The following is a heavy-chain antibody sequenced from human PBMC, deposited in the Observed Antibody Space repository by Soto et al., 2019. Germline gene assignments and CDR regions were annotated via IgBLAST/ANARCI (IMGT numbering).Heavy chain of an antibody. V-gene: IGHV4-34*01. J-gene: IGHJ6*03. Sequence: QVQLQQWGAGLLKPSETLSLTCAVYGGSFSGYYWSWIRQPPGKGLEWIGEINHSGSTNYNPSLKSRVTISVDTSKNQFSLKLSSVTAADTAVYYCARGGMCSSTSCYDPPARPGFDYYYYYMDVWGKGTTVTVSS. CDR2: INHSGST. CDR3: ARGGMCSSTSCYDPPARPGFDYYYYYMDV. CDR1: GGSFSGYY. D-gene: IGHD2-2*01.